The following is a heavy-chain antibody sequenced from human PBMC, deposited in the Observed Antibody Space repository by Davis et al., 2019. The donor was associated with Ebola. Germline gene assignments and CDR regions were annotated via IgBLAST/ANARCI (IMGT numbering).Heavy chain of an antibody. CDR3: ARDDTGYSSNLGRFRDHPFDL. V-gene: IGHV1-46*01. CDR2: INPSDGNT. Sequence: AASVKVSCKASGYTFTSYYMHWVRQAPGQGLEWMGIINPSDGNTKYAQKFQGRVTMTRDTSTTTVYMELSSLRSEDTAVYYCARDDTGYSSNLGRFRDHPFDLWGQGTMVTVSS. CDR1: GYTFTSYY. J-gene: IGHJ3*01. D-gene: IGHD4-11*01.